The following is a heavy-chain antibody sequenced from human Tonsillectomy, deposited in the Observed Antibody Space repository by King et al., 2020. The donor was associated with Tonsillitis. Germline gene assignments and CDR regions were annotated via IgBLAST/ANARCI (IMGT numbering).Heavy chain of an antibody. Sequence: VQLVESGGGVVKPGGSLRLSCAASGFTFRSYGMHWVRQAPGKGLEWVAFIRYDGGNKNYADSVKGRFTISRDNSKNTLYLQMNSLRAEDTAVYYCAKGSGSSSSEDYFDYWGQGTLVTVSS. CDR1: GFTFRSYG. D-gene: IGHD6-6*01. CDR2: IRYDGGNK. V-gene: IGHV3-30*02. CDR3: AKGSGSSSSEDYFDY. J-gene: IGHJ4*02.